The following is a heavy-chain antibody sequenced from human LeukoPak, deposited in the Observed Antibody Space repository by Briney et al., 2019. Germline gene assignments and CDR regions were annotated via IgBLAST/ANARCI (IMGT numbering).Heavy chain of an antibody. CDR3: AREGYYDSSGYWRY. J-gene: IGHJ4*02. Sequence: ASVKVSCKASGYTFTGYYMHWVRQAPGQGLEWMGWINPNSGGTNYAQKFQGRVTMTRDTSISTAYMELSRLRSDDTAVYYCAREGYYDSSGYWRYWGQGTLVTVSS. D-gene: IGHD3-22*01. CDR2: INPNSGGT. V-gene: IGHV1-2*02. CDR1: GYTFTGYY.